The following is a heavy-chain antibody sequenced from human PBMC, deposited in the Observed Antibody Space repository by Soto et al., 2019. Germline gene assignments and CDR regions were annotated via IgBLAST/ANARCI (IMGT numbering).Heavy chain of an antibody. Sequence: GESLKISCKGSGYSFTNYWIGWVRQMPGKGLEWMGIIYPGDSDTRYSSSFQGQVTISADKSISTAYLQWSSLEASDTAMYYCARATMVRGVIILPHAFDIWGQGTMVTVSS. D-gene: IGHD3-10*01. CDR2: IYPGDSDT. V-gene: IGHV5-51*01. J-gene: IGHJ3*02. CDR1: GYSFTNYW. CDR3: ARATMVRGVIILPHAFDI.